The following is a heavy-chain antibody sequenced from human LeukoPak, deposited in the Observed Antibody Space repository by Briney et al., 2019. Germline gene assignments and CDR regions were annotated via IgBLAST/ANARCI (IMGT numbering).Heavy chain of an antibody. J-gene: IGHJ5*02. D-gene: IGHD4-17*01. V-gene: IGHV1-69*04. Sequence: GASVKVSCKASGGTFSSYAISWVRQAPGQGLEWMGRIIPILGIANYAQKFQGRVTITADKSTSTAYMELSSLRSEDTAVYYCARGSATVLSNRFDPWGQGTLVTVSS. CDR2: IIPILGIA. CDR1: GGTFSSYA. CDR3: ARGSATVLSNRFDP.